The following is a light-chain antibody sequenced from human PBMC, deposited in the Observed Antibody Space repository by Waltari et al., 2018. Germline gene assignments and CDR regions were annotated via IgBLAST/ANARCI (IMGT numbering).Light chain of an antibody. CDR3: AAWDDSLSGPV. J-gene: IGLJ2*01. CDR2: RNN. CDR1: SSNIGSNY. V-gene: IGLV1-47*01. Sequence: QSVLTQPPSASGTPGQRVTISCSGSSSNIGSNYVYWYQQLPGTAPNLLIYRNNQRPSGFPDRVSGSKSGTSASLAISGLRSEDEADYYCAAWDDSLSGPVFGGGTKLTVL.